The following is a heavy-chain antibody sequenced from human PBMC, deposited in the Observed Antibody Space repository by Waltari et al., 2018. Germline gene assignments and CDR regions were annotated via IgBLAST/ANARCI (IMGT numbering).Heavy chain of an antibody. CDR1: GGSISSYY. Sequence: QVQLQESGPGLVKPSETLSLTCTVPGGSISSYYWSWIRRPPGKGLEWIGYIYYSESTNYSPALKSRVTISVDTSKNQCSLKLGSVTAADTAVYYCARDTSLGGVDYWGQVTLVTVSA. CDR3: ARDTSLGGVDY. V-gene: IGHV4-59*01. CDR2: IYYSEST. D-gene: IGHD3-10*01. J-gene: IGHJ4*02.